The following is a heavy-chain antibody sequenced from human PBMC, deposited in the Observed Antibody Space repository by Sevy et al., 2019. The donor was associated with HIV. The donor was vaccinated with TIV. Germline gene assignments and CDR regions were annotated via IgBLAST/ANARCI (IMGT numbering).Heavy chain of an antibody. V-gene: IGHV3-48*03. CDR1: GFIFSSYE. CDR2: ISNSGTTI. Sequence: GGSLRLSCAASGFIFSSYEMNWVRQAPGKGLEWVSYISNSGTTIYYSYSVKGRFTISRDNARNSLCLQMNSLRAEDTAVYYCARDLPPSATTVAHFDCWGQGTLVTVSS. D-gene: IGHD4-17*01. J-gene: IGHJ4*02. CDR3: ARDLPPSATTVAHFDC.